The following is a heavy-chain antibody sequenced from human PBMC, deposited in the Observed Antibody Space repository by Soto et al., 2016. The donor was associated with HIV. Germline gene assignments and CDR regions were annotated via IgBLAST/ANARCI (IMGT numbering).Heavy chain of an antibody. CDR3: ANQGSGTD. Sequence: EVQLLESGGGLVQPGGSLRLPCAASGSTFSSYAMSWVRQAPGKGLEWVSTITDSGDKKYYADSVEGRFTISRDNSKNMLYLQMNSLRAEDTALYYCANQGSGTDWGQGTLVTVSS. J-gene: IGHJ4*02. CDR2: ITDSGDKK. CDR1: GSTFSSYA. V-gene: IGHV3-23*01. D-gene: IGHD3-10*01.